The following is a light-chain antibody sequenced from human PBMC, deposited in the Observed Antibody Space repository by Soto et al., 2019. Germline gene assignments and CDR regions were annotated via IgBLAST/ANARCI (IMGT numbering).Light chain of an antibody. V-gene: IGKV1-17*03. CDR3: LQHNCYPRT. CDR2: GAS. CDR1: QGISNS. J-gene: IGKJ1*01. Sequence: DIQMTQSPYAMSASVGDSVTITCRASQGISNSLAWFQQKPGKVPQRLIYGASSLQSGVPSRFSDSGSGTEFSLTISSLQPEDFAPYYCLQHNCYPRTFGQGTKVDTK.